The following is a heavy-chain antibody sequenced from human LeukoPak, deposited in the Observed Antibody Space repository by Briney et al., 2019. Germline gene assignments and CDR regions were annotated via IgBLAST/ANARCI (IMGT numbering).Heavy chain of an antibody. Sequence: GGSLRLSCAASGFTFSSYAMSWVRQAPGKGLEWVSAISGSGGSTYYADSVKGRFTISRDNSKNTLYLQMNSLRAEDTAVYYCAKDKLQQLVRYHFDYWGQGTLVTVSS. CDR3: AKDKLQQLVRYHFDY. D-gene: IGHD6-13*01. V-gene: IGHV3-23*01. CDR1: GFTFSSYA. CDR2: ISGSGGST. J-gene: IGHJ4*02.